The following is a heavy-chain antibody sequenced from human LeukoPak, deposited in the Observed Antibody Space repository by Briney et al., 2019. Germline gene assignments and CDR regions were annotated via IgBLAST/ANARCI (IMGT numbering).Heavy chain of an antibody. CDR1: GFTVSNNY. V-gene: IGHV3-53*01. Sequence: PGGSLRLSCVVSGFTVSNNYMSWVRQAPGKGLEWVSAFYSGGNTYYAGSVKGRFIISRDSSKNTLYLQMNNLRPEDTAMYFCAKLPSSGWLDYLGQGTLVTVSS. CDR3: AKLPSSGWLDY. J-gene: IGHJ4*02. D-gene: IGHD6-19*01. CDR2: FYSGGNT.